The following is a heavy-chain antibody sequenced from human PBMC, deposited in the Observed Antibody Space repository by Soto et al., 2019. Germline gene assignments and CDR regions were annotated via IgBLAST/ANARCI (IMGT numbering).Heavy chain of an antibody. Sequence: SETLSLTCAVYGGSFSGYYWSWIRQPPGKGLEWIGEINHSGSTNYNPSLKSRVTISVDTSKNQFSLKLSSVTAADTAVYYCARGGIAAADTDYYYMDVWGKGTTVTV. D-gene: IGHD6-13*01. CDR1: GGSFSGYY. CDR2: INHSGST. CDR3: ARGGIAAADTDYYYMDV. V-gene: IGHV4-34*01. J-gene: IGHJ6*03.